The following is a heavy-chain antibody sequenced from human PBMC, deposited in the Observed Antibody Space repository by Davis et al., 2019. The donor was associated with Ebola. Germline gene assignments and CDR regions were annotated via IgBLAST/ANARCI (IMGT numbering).Heavy chain of an antibody. CDR2: IFQTGYT. CDR1: GGSVSSAGFS. J-gene: IGHJ4*02. D-gene: IGHD3-22*01. V-gene: IGHV4-30-2*05. CDR3: ARKVTYYYDSSGYYSPRYFDY. Sequence: MPSETLSLTCAVSGGSVSSAGFSWNWIRQPPGKGLEWIGYIFQTGYTYYNPSLQSRVTVSLDASKHQFSLKLSSVTAADTAVYYCARKVTYYYDSSGYYSPRYFDYWGQGTLVTVSS.